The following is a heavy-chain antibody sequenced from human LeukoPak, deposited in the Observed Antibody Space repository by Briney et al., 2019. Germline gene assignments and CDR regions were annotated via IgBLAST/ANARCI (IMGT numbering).Heavy chain of an antibody. CDR3: VRHEQLLGASFDP. CDR1: GGSISSTNW. J-gene: IGHJ5*02. V-gene: IGHV4-39*01. CDR2: IYYSGST. Sequence: PSETLSLTCGVSGGSISSTNWWTWVRQPPGKGLEWIGSIYYSGSTYYNPSLKSRLSISIDTSKIHFSLKLSSVTAADTAVYYCVRHEQLLGASFDPWGQGTLVTVSS. D-gene: IGHD3-16*01.